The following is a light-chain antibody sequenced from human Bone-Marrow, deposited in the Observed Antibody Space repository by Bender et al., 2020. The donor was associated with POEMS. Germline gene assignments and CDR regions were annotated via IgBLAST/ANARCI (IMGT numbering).Light chain of an antibody. CDR3: QSYDSSLSAYV. V-gene: IGLV1-40*01. CDR2: GNT. J-gene: IGLJ1*01. Sequence: QSVLTQPPSVSGAPGQRVTISCTGSSSNIGAGYHVHWYQQLPGTAPKLLIYGNTNRPSGVPDRFSGSQSGTSASLAITGLRAEDEADYYCQSYDSSLSAYVFGTGTDVTVL. CDR1: SSNIGAGYH.